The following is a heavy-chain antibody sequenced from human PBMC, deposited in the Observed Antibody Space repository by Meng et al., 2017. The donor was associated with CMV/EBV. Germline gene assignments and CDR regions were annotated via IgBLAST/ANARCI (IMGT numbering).Heavy chain of an antibody. Sequence: GGPLRLSCAGSGFTFSNYGMHWVRQAPGKGLEWVAGIWYDGSNQYYADSVKGRFSISRDNSKNTLYLLMNSLRAEDTAVYYCAKDSRPAAMYYYGMDVWGQGTTVTVSS. CDR3: AKDSRPAAMYYYGMDV. J-gene: IGHJ6*02. D-gene: IGHD2-2*01. CDR2: IWYDGSNQ. V-gene: IGHV3-33*06. CDR1: GFTFSNYG.